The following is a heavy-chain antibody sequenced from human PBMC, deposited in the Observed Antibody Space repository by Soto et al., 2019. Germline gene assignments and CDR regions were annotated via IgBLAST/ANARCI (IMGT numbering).Heavy chain of an antibody. CDR3: AGVVWSGYYNFDY. D-gene: IGHD3-3*01. V-gene: IGHV2-70*11. CDR1: GFSLSTSGMC. CDR2: IDWDDDK. Sequence: SGPTLVNPTPTLTLTCTFSGFSLSTSGMCVSWIRQPPGKALEWLARIDWDDDKYYSTSLKTRLTISKDTSKNQVVLTMTNMDPVDTATYFWAGVVWSGYYNFDYWGKVTLVTVAS. J-gene: IGHJ4*02.